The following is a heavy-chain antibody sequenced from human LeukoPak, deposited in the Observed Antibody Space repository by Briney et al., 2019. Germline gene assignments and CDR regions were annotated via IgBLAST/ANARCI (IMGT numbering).Heavy chain of an antibody. CDR2: ISSSGSTI. CDR3: AREYYGVIFSHYLDV. V-gene: IGHV3-11*04. Sequence: GGSLRLSCAASGFTFSDYYMSWIRQAPGKGLEWVSYISSSGSTIYYADSVKGRFTISRDNANNSLYLQLSSLRVEDTAVYYRAREYYGVIFSHYLDVWGKGTTVTVSS. CDR1: GFTFSDYY. D-gene: IGHD3-9*01. J-gene: IGHJ6*04.